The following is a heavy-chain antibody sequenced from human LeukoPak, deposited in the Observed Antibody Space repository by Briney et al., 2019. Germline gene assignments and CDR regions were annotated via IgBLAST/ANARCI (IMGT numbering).Heavy chain of an antibody. Sequence: GGSLRLSCTVSGFTVSSNSMSWVRQAPGKGLEWVSFIYNSSRIHYSDSVKGRFTISRDNSKNTLYLQMNSLRAEDTAVYYCARRAGAYSHPYDYWGRGTLVTASS. D-gene: IGHD4/OR15-4a*01. J-gene: IGHJ4*02. CDR2: IYNSSRI. CDR3: ARRAGAYSHPYDY. CDR1: GFTVSSNS. V-gene: IGHV3-53*01.